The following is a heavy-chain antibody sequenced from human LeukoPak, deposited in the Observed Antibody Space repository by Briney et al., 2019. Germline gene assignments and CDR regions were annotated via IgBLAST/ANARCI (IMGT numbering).Heavy chain of an antibody. V-gene: IGHV4-34*01. CDR3: ARAVDTAIMYNWFDP. CDR2: INDSGST. J-gene: IGHJ5*02. CDR1: GGSFSGYY. Sequence: SETLSLTCAVYGGSFSGYYWNWIRQPPGEGLEWIGEINDSGSTNYNPSLKSRVTISVDTSKNQFSLKLSSVTASDKAMYYCARAVDTAIMYNWFDPWGQGILVTVSS. D-gene: IGHD5-18*01.